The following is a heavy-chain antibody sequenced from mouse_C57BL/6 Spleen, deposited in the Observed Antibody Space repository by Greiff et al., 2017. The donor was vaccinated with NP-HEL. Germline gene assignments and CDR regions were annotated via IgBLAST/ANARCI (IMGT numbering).Heavy chain of an antibody. Sequence: VQLQESGAELVRPGTSVKVSCKASGYAFTNYLIEWVKQRPGQGLEWIGVINPGSGCTNYNEKFKGKATLTADKSSSTAYMQLSSLTSEDSAVYFCARGNYEYDDFAYWGQGTLVTVSA. D-gene: IGHD2-4*01. CDR3: ARGNYEYDDFAY. CDR2: INPGSGCT. CDR1: GYAFTNYL. J-gene: IGHJ3*01. V-gene: IGHV1-54*01.